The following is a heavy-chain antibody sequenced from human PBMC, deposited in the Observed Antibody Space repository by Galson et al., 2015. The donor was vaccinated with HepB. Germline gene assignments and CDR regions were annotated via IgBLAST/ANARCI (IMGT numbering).Heavy chain of an antibody. CDR2: IRYDGSNK. D-gene: IGHD5-18*01. Sequence: SLRLSCAASGFTFSSYGMHWVRQPPGRGLEWMAFIRYDGSNKYYADSVKGRFTISRDNSRNTLYLHLNSLRAEDTAVYYCAKVGMDTTMRGAFDYWGQGTLVSVSS. V-gene: IGHV3-30*02. J-gene: IGHJ4*02. CDR3: AKVGMDTTMRGAFDY. CDR1: GFTFSSYG.